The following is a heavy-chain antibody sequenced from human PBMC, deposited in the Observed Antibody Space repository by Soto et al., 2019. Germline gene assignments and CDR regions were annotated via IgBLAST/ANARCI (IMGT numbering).Heavy chain of an antibody. V-gene: IGHV3-64D*06. D-gene: IGHD2-15*01. CDR2: IKSKGDTT. CDR1: GFTFSDYG. CDR3: VKDRSLAVDDVYYFDY. J-gene: IGHJ4*02. Sequence: GGSLRLSCSAFGFTFSDYGMHWVRQAPGKGLEFVSAIKSKGDTTYYADSVRGRFTISRDNSKNTLYLQMSSLRGDDTAVYYCVKDRSLAVDDVYYFDYWGPGTLVTVSS.